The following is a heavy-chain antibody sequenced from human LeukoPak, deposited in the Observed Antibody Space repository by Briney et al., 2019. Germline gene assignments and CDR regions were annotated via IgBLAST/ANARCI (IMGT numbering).Heavy chain of an antibody. D-gene: IGHD1/OR15-1a*01. CDR1: GFSFSSYA. CDR3: ARGLLEQPRFDY. Sequence: GGSLRLSCAASGFSFSSYAMHWIRQAPGKGLEWVAVISYDGSNKYYADSVKGRFTISRDNSKNTLYLQMNSLRAEDTAVYYCARGLLEQPRFDYWGQGTLVTVS. CDR2: ISYDGSNK. J-gene: IGHJ4*02. V-gene: IGHV3-30*04.